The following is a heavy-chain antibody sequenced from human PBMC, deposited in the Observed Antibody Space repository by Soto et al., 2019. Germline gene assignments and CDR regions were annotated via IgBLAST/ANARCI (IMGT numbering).Heavy chain of an antibody. Sequence: QVQLVQSGAELKKPGSSVKVSCKASGVSFSNFGISWVRQAPGQGLEWMGGIGPGVGRPNYAQRFRGRLTITSDESTSNGYMELISLRYDDTAVYYCAREGSGYNFWGQGTQVTVSS. CDR2: IGPGVGRP. D-gene: IGHD5-12*01. CDR1: GVSFSNFG. J-gene: IGHJ4*02. V-gene: IGHV1-69*01. CDR3: AREGSGYNF.